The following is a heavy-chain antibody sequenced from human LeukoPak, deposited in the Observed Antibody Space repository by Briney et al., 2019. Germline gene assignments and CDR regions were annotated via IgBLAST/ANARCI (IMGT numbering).Heavy chain of an antibody. D-gene: IGHD6-13*01. CDR1: GFTFSTYG. CDR2: IVGSGSNT. J-gene: IGHJ4*02. Sequence: PGGSLRLSCAASGFTFSTYGMSWVRQAPGKGLEWVSGIVGSGSNTYYADSVKGRFTISRDNSKNMLYLQMNSPRAEDTAIYYCAKSGAAAGGYFDCWGQGTLVTVSS. CDR3: AKSGAAAGGYFDC. V-gene: IGHV3-23*01.